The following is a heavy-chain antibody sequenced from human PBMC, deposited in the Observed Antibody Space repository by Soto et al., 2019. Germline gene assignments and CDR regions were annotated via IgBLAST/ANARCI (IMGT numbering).Heavy chain of an antibody. CDR2: IYSGGDT. CDR3: ARDWGGNAGLHWYFDL. Sequence: GGSLRLSCAASLLNFSTNYMSWVRQAPVKGLEWVSVIYSGGDTSYADSVKGRFAISRDNSKNTVFLQMNRLRVEDTAVYYCARDWGGNAGLHWYFDLWGRGTLVTVSS. CDR1: LLNFSTNY. V-gene: IGHV3-53*01. J-gene: IGHJ2*01. D-gene: IGHD3-16*01.